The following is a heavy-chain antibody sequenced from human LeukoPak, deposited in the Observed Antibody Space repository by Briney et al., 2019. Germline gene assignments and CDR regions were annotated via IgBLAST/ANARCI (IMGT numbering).Heavy chain of an antibody. CDR2: IKQDGSEK. J-gene: IGHJ6*03. CDR3: ARDGYSSSWLLNYYYYYYMDV. V-gene: IGHV3-7*01. Sequence: GGSLRLSCAASGFTFSSYGMTWVRQAPGKGLEWVANIKQDGSEKYYVYSVKGRFTISRDNAKNSLYLQMNSLRAEDTAVYYCARDGYSSSWLLNYYYYYYMDVWGKGTTVTVSS. D-gene: IGHD6-13*01. CDR1: GFTFSSYG.